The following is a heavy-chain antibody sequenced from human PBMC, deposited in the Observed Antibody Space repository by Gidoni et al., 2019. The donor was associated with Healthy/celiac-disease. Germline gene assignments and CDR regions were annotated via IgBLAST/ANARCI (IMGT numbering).Heavy chain of an antibody. CDR3: ARIKNGIYYDSSGYYRTHYFDY. J-gene: IGHJ4*02. CDR1: GGSLSSYY. D-gene: IGHD3-22*01. V-gene: IGHV4-59*08. CDR2: IYYSGST. Sequence: QAQLQGSGPGLVKTSSTLSLTCPVSGGSLSSYYSRWLRQPPGKGLEWIGYIYYSGSTNYNPSLKSRVTISVDTSKNQFSLKLSSVTAADTAVYYCARIKNGIYYDSSGYYRTHYFDYWGQGTLVTVSS.